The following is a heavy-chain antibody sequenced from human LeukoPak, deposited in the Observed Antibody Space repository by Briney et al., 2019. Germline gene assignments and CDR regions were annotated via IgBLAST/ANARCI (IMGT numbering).Heavy chain of an antibody. CDR3: ARGAVVVPNWFDP. CDR1: SGSISSGSFY. V-gene: IGHV4-61*02. Sequence: SETLSLTCTVSSGSISSGSFYWSWIRQPAGKGLEWIGRIYTTGRTNYNPSLKSRVTISVDTSKNQFSLKPSSVTAADTAVYYCARGAVVVPNWFDPWGQGTLVTVSS. J-gene: IGHJ5*02. D-gene: IGHD2-2*01. CDR2: IYTTGRT.